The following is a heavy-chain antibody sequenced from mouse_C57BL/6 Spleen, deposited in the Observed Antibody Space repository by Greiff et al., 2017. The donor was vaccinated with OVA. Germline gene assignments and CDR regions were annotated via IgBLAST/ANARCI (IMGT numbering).Heavy chain of an antibody. CDR1: GFTFSDYG. J-gene: IGHJ1*03. CDR2: ISSGSSTI. V-gene: IGHV5-17*01. CDR3: ARQGSKRYFDV. D-gene: IGHD2-5*01. Sequence: EVKVEESGGGLVKPGGSLKLSCAASGFTFSDYGMHWVRQAPEKGLEWVAYISSGSSTIYYADTVKGRFTISRDNAKNTLFLQMTSLRSEDTAMYYCARQGSKRYFDVWGTGTTVTVSS.